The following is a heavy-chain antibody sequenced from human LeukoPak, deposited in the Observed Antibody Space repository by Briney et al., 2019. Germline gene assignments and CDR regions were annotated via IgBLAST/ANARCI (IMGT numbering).Heavy chain of an antibody. Sequence: GGSLRLSCAASGFTLRSYGMHWVRQAPGKGLEWVAYIRFDGSNKYYAESVKGRFTISRDMSKSTLSLQMNSLRPEDTAVYFCAKTIAARPDDYYYFMDVWGKGTTVTVSS. CDR1: GFTLRSYG. D-gene: IGHD6-6*01. CDR3: AKTIAARPDDYYYFMDV. V-gene: IGHV3-30*02. J-gene: IGHJ6*03. CDR2: IRFDGSNK.